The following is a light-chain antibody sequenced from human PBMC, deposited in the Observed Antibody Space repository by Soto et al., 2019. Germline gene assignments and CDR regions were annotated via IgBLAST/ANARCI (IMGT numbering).Light chain of an antibody. CDR3: QQYYNWPRT. CDR1: ENIYTN. J-gene: IGKJ5*01. Sequence: TQSPATVSVSTGETATLYRRASENIYTNLAWYQQKPGQAPRLLFYGASTRATGLPARFSGTGSGTEFTLTINSLQAEDSAVYYCQQYYNWPRTFGQGTRLEIK. V-gene: IGKV3-15*01. CDR2: GAS.